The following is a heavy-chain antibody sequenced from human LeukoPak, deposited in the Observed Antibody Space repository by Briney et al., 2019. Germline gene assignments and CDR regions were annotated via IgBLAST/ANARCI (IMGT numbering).Heavy chain of an antibody. CDR1: GFTFSTYW. V-gene: IGHV3-7*01. Sequence: PGGSLTLSCAASGFTFSTYWMSWVRQAPGKGLKWVANIRQDGSEKYYVDSVKGRFTISRDNAKNSLFLQMNSLRAEDTAVYYCARDGGSRISDCWGQGTLVTVSS. CDR2: IRQDGSEK. CDR3: ARDGGSRISDC. D-gene: IGHD2-15*01. J-gene: IGHJ4*02.